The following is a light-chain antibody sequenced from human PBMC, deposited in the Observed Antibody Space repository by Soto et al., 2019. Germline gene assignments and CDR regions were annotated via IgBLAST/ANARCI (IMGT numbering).Light chain of an antibody. V-gene: IGLV2-14*03. J-gene: IGLJ2*01. CDR2: DVN. Sequence: QSVLTQPASVSGSPGQSITISCPGTRSDIGAYNFVSWYQQHPGEVPKLILYDVNVRPSGVSNRFSGSKSCNTASLTISGLQAEDEADYYCTSWTTSTTMIFGGGTKVTVL. CDR3: TSWTTSTTMI. CDR1: RSDIGAYNF.